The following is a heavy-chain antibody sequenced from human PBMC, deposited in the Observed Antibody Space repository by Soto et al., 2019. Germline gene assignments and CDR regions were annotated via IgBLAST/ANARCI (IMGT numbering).Heavy chain of an antibody. D-gene: IGHD6-13*01. J-gene: IGHJ3*02. CDR1: GRSISSGGYY. Sequence: SETLSLTCTVSGRSISSGGYYWSWILQHPGKGLEWIGYIYYSGSTNCNPSLKSRVTISVDTSKKQLSLKLSSVTAADTAVYYCARASEGSRDDFDIWGQGTMVSV. CDR2: IYYSGST. CDR3: ARASEGSRDDFDI. V-gene: IGHV4-61*08.